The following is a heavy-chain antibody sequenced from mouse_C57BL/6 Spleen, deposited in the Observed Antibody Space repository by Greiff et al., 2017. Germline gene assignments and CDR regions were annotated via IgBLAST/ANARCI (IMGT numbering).Heavy chain of an antibody. CDR3: ARRAKNYDPFAC. CDR1: GSTFTGYW. V-gene: IGHV1-9*01. CDR2: ILPGRGST. D-gene: IGHD1-1*01. Sequence: QVQLQQSGAELMKPGASVKLSCKATGSTFTGYWIAWVKQRPGHGLEWIGGILPGRGSTNYNEKFKGKAPLTADTSSSTAYMQRSRLTTEDSAIYFCARRAKNYDPFACGGQGTLVTVSA. J-gene: IGHJ3*01.